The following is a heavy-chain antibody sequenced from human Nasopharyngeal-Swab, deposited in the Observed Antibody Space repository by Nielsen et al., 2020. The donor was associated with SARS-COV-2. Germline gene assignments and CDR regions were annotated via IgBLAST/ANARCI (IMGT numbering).Heavy chain of an antibody. CDR3: VRDGALIQLWLLPHALDI. CDR1: GFTFGSYT. D-gene: IGHD5-18*01. V-gene: IGHV3-48*04. J-gene: IGHJ3*02. Sequence: GESLKISCEASGFTFGSYTMNWVRQAPGKGLEWVSFISSSGSIAYYADSVKGRFTISRDNANNSLYLQMNSLRVDDTAVYYCVRDGALIQLWLLPHALDIWGQGTLVTVSS. CDR2: ISSSGSIA.